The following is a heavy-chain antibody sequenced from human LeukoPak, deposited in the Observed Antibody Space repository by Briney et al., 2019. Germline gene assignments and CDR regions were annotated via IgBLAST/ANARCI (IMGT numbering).Heavy chain of an antibody. Sequence: TGGSLRLSCAASGFTFSSYSMNWVRQAPGKGLEWVSSISSSSSYIYYADSVKGRFTISRDNAKNSLYLQMNSLRAEDTAVYYCARDVSSSWYPQGAFDYWGQGTLVTVSS. CDR2: ISSSSSYI. D-gene: IGHD6-13*01. CDR1: GFTFSSYS. V-gene: IGHV3-21*01. CDR3: ARDVSSSWYPQGAFDY. J-gene: IGHJ4*02.